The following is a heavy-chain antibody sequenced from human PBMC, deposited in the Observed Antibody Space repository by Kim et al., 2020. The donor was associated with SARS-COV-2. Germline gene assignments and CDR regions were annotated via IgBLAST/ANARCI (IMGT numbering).Heavy chain of an antibody. CDR1: GGSFSGNL. V-gene: IGHV4-34*01. J-gene: IGHJ6*01. CDR2: INHSGST. Sequence: SETLSLTCAVYGGSFSGNLWTWIRQPPGKGLEWIGEINHSGSTNYNPSLKSLVTISVDTSKNQFSLKLSSVTAADTAVYYCARASGVWSYYYYFIMDVWG. CDR3: ARASGVWSYYYYFIMDV. D-gene: IGHD3-10*01.